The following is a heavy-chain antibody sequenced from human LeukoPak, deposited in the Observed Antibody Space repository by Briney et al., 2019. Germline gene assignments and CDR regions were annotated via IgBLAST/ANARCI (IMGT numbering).Heavy chain of an antibody. V-gene: IGHV3-64D*09. CDR3: VRRTGNYFDY. CDR1: GFTLSSHA. Sequence: GSLRLSCSASGFTLSSHAMHLVRQAPGKALEYVSAISYNGGSTYYANSVKDRFTISRDNSKNTLYLQMSSLRPEDTAVFYCVRRTGNYFDYWGQGTLVTVSS. J-gene: IGHJ4*02. CDR2: ISYNGGST. D-gene: IGHD3/OR15-3a*01.